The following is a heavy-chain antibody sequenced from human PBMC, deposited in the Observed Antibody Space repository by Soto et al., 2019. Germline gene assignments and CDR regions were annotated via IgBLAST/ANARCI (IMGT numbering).Heavy chain of an antibody. J-gene: IGHJ6*02. V-gene: IGHV1-2*02. CDR3: ARGSPIYDFWSGYYYYYYGMDV. CDR1: GYTFTGYY. CDR2: INPNSGGT. Sequence: ASVKVSCKASGYTFTGYYMHRVRQAPGQGLEWMGWINPNSGGTNYAQKFQGRVTMTRDTSISTAYMELSRLRPDDTAVYYCARGSPIYDFWSGYYYYYYGMDVWGQGTTVTVSS. D-gene: IGHD3-3*01.